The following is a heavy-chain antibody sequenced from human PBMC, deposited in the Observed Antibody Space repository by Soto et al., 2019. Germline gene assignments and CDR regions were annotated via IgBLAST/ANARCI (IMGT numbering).Heavy chain of an antibody. CDR1: GFTFSSYS. J-gene: IGHJ4*02. D-gene: IGHD2-21*01. CDR3: ARGPVGIVPFPFDY. CDR2: ISSSSSTI. Sequence: GGSLRLSCAASGFTFSSYSLNWARQAPGKGLEWVSYISSSSSTIYYADSVKGRFTISRDNAKNSLYLQMTSLRDEDTAVYYCARGPVGIVPFPFDYWGQGTLVTVSS. V-gene: IGHV3-48*02.